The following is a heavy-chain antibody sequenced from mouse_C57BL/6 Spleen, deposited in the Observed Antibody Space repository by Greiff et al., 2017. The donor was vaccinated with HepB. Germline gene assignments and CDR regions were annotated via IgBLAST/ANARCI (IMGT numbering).Heavy chain of an antibody. CDR2: IRSKSNNYAT. V-gene: IGHV10-1*01. D-gene: IGHD2-1*01. Sequence: EVKLVESGGGLVQPKGSLKLSCAASGFSFNTYAMNWVRQAPGKGLEWVARIRSKSNNYATYYADSVKDRFTISRDDSESMLYLQMNNLKTEETAMYYCVRPHYGNYDWFAYWGQGTLVTVSA. CDR1: GFSFNTYA. CDR3: VRPHYGNYDWFAY. J-gene: IGHJ3*01.